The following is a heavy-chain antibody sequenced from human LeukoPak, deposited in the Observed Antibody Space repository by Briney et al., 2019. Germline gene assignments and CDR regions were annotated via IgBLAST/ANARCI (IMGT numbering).Heavy chain of an antibody. CDR2: INPNSGGT. CDR3: ARLPRNYGDYVAY. D-gene: IGHD4-17*01. Sequence: ASVKVSCKASGYTFTSYDINWVRQATGQGLEWMGWINPNSGGTNYAQKFQGWVTVTRDTSISTAYMELSRLRSDDTAIYYCARLPRNYGDYVAYWGQGTLVTVSS. CDR1: GYTFTSYD. V-gene: IGHV1-2*04. J-gene: IGHJ4*02.